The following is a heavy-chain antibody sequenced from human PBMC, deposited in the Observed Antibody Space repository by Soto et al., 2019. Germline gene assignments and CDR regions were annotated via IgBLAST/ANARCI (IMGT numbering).Heavy chain of an antibody. CDR3: ARALVLGVGALSQ. CDR1: GFTFSAYY. D-gene: IGHD1-26*01. V-gene: IGHV3-11*01. CDR2: ISDSGSLT. J-gene: IGHJ4*02. Sequence: QVQPVESGGGLVKPEGSLRLSCAASGFTFSAYYMSWIRQAPGKGLEWVSYISDSGSLTHYGDSVKGRFTISRDNAKASLYLQMDSLRAEDTAIYYCARALVLGVGALSQWGQGTLVTVSS.